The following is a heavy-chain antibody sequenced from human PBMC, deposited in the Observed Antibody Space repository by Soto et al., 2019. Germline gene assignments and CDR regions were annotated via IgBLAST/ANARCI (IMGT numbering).Heavy chain of an antibody. J-gene: IGHJ5*02. Sequence: SETLSLTCTVSGGSISSGGYYWSWIRQHPGKGLEWIGYIYYSGSTYYNPSLKSRVTISVDTSKNQFSLKLSSVTAADTAVYYCAREPLRYYDSSGYTWSDPWGQGTLVTVSS. CDR2: IYYSGST. CDR3: AREPLRYYDSSGYTWSDP. V-gene: IGHV4-31*03. CDR1: GGSISSGGYY. D-gene: IGHD3-22*01.